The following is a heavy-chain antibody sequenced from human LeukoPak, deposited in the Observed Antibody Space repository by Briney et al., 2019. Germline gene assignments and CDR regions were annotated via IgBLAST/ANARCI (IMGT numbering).Heavy chain of an antibody. Sequence: PGGSLRLSCAASGFTFSSYGMHWVRQAPGKGLEWVAAISYDGSNKYYADSVKGRFTISRDNSKNTLYLQMNSLRAEDTAVYYCAKDGIAVADYWGQGTLVTVSS. CDR3: AKDGIAVADY. J-gene: IGHJ4*02. CDR1: GFTFSSYG. V-gene: IGHV3-30*18. D-gene: IGHD6-19*01. CDR2: ISYDGSNK.